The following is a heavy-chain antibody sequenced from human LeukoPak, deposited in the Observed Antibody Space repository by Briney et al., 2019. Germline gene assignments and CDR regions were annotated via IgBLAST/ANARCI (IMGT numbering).Heavy chain of an antibody. CDR1: GFTFSSYW. D-gene: IGHD6-13*01. Sequence: GGSLRLSCAVSGFTFSSYWMSWVRQAPGKGLEWVANIKQDGSEKYYVDSVKGRFTISRDNAKNSLYLQMNSLRAEDTAVYYCARMYTSSHFDFWGQGTLVTVSS. J-gene: IGHJ4*02. CDR3: ARMYTSSHFDF. V-gene: IGHV3-7*01. CDR2: IKQDGSEK.